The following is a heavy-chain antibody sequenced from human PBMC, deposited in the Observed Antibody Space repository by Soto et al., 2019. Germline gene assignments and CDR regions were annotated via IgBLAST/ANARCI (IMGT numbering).Heavy chain of an antibody. Sequence: GASVKVSCKASGGTFSSYTISWVRQAPGQGLEWMGRIIPILGIANYAQKFQGRVTITADKSTSTAYMELSSLRSEDTAVYYCARGPPNYYYYMDVWGKGTTVTVSS. J-gene: IGHJ6*03. CDR2: IIPILGIA. V-gene: IGHV1-69*02. CDR1: GGTFSSYT. CDR3: ARGPPNYYYYMDV.